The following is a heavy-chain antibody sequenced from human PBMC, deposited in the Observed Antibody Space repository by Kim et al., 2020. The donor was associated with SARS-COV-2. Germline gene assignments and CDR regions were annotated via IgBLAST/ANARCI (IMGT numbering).Heavy chain of an antibody. D-gene: IGHD3-3*01. CDR2: INHSGST. Sequence: SETLSLTCAVYGGSFSGYYWSWIRQPPGKGLEWIGEINHSGSTNYNPSLKSRVTISVDTSKNQFSLKLSSVTAADTAVYYCARSRGRNCLLKWLCMEV. CDR1: GGSFSGYY. CDR3: ARSRGRNCLLKWLCMEV. J-gene: IGHJ6*01. V-gene: IGHV4-34*01.